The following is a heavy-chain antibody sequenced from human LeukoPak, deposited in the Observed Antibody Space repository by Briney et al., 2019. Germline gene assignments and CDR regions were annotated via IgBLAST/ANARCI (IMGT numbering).Heavy chain of an antibody. Sequence: ASVKASCKASGYTFTGYYMHWVRQAPGQGLEWMGWINPNSGGTNYAQKFQGRVTMTRDTSISTAYMELSRLRSDDTAVYYCASSLAYCGGDCWFDPWGQGTLVTVSS. J-gene: IGHJ5*02. D-gene: IGHD2-21*02. CDR3: ASSLAYCGGDCWFDP. CDR2: INPNSGGT. CDR1: GYTFTGYY. V-gene: IGHV1-2*02.